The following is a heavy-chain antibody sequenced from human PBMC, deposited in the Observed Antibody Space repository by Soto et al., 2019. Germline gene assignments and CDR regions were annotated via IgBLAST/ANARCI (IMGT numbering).Heavy chain of an antibody. D-gene: IGHD2-2*01. J-gene: IGHJ4*02. CDR1: GFTFSNYA. V-gene: IGHV3-23*01. CDR2: ITGSGGDT. CDR3: AKGSASSRPYYFDY. Sequence: EVQLLESGGGLVQPGGSLRLSCAASGFTFSNYAMSWVRRSPGKGLEWVSAITGSGGDTYHADSVKGRFTISRDNTKNTLYLQMNSLKAEDTAVFYCAKGSASSRPYYFDYWGQGALVTVSS.